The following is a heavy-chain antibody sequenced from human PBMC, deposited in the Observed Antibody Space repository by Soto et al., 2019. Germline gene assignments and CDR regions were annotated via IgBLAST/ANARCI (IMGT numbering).Heavy chain of an antibody. J-gene: IGHJ5*02. V-gene: IGHV3-53*02. CDR3: ARVELITIVRGVIRWFDP. CDR2: IYSGGST. Sequence: EVQLVETGGGLIQPGGSLRLSCAGSGFTVSSNYMSWVRQAPGKGLEWVSVIYSGGSTYYADSVKGRFTISRDNSKSTLYLPMHIPRAEDTAVDYWARVELITIVRGVIRWFDPWGQGTLATFSS. D-gene: IGHD3-10*01. CDR1: GFTVSSNY.